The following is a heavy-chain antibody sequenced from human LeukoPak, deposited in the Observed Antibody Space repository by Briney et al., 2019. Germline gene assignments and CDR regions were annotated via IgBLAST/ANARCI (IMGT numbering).Heavy chain of an antibody. D-gene: IGHD5-24*01. CDR3: ARHSCGVGYNNFDY. CDR2: IFYSGST. J-gene: IGHJ4*02. CDR1: GTFISSSSYS. Sequence: SEPLTLPCSVSGTFISSSSYSWGSIRQPPAKGVEWIGCIFYSGSTHYNPSLKSRVTISLDTSKNQLSLKVSSVTAADTAVYYCARHSCGVGYNNFDYWGQGTLVSVSS. V-gene: IGHV4-39*01.